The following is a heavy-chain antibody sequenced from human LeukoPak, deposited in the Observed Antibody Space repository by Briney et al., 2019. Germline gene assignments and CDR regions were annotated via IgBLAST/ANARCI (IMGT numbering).Heavy chain of an antibody. V-gene: IGHV6-1*01. CDR2: TYYRSKWYN. D-gene: IGHD3-10*01. J-gene: IGHJ5*02. CDR1: GDSVSSKSAS. Sequence: SQTLSLTCAISGDSVSSKSASWNWIRQSPSRGLEWLGRTYYRSKWYNDYAVSVKGRITINPDTSKNQCSLQLNSLTPEDTAVYYCARNTPDFGTHQRFDPWGQGTLVTVSS. CDR3: ARNTPDFGTHQRFDP.